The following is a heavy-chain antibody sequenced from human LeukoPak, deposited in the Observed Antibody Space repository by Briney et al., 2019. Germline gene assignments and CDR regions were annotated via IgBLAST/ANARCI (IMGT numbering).Heavy chain of an antibody. J-gene: IGHJ4*02. D-gene: IGHD6-13*01. CDR3: ARATSAAGSHFDY. CDR2: INPNSGGT. CDR1: GYTFTGYY. Sequence: ASVKVSCKASGYTFTGYYMHWVRQAPGQGLEWMGWINPNSGGTNYAQKFQGRITMTRDTSISTAYMELSSLGSEDTAVYYCARATSAAGSHFDYWGQGTLVTVSS. V-gene: IGHV1-2*02.